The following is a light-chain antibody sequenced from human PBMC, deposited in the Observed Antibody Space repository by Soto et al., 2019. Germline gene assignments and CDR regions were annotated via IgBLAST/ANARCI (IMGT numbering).Light chain of an antibody. V-gene: IGLV1-40*01. CDR1: SSNIGAGYD. CDR3: QSYDSSLSGL. Sequence: QSVLTQPPSVSGAPGQRVTTSCTGSSSNIGAGYDVHWYQQLPGTAPKLLIYGNSNRPSGVPDRFSGSKSGTSAFLAITGLQAEDEADYYCQSYDSSLSGLFGGGTKLTVL. J-gene: IGLJ2*01. CDR2: GNS.